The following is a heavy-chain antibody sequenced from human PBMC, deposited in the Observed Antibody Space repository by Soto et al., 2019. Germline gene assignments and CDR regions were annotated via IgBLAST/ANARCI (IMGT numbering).Heavy chain of an antibody. D-gene: IGHD1-26*01. V-gene: IGHV1-2*02. CDR3: AKGGAIVAAGTRVYLYNAMDV. CDR2: INPNSGDT. J-gene: IGHJ6*02. CDR1: GYTFTGYY. Sequence: QVQLVLSGTEVKRPGDSVKVSCKASGYTFTGYYVHWVRQAPGQGLEWMGWINPNSGDTYLAQRFQGRVTMNRDTSIGTAYMELRGLTSDDTAEYYCAKGGAIVAAGTRVYLYNAMDVWGQGTTVTVSS.